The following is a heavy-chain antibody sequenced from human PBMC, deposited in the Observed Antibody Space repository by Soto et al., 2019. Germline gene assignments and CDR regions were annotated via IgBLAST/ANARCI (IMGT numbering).Heavy chain of an antibody. CDR1: GYTFSSYT. J-gene: IGHJ4*02. D-gene: IGHD3-16*01. CDR2: IIPILGIA. Sequence: SVKVSCKASGYTFSSYTISWVRQAPGQGLEWMGRIIPILGIANYAQKFQGRVTITADKSTSTAYMELSSLRSEDTAVYYCAREGGPGYFDYWGQGTLVTVSS. CDR3: AREGGPGYFDY. V-gene: IGHV1-69*04.